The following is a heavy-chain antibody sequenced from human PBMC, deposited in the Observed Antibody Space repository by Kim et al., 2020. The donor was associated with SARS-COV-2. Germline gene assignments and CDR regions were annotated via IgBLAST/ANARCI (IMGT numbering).Heavy chain of an antibody. CDR3: AKARSLSTVVTGFDY. V-gene: IGHV3-23*01. Sequence: GGSLRLSCVASGLTFSNHALTWVRQAPGKGLEWVSTISRNIGDTYYADSVQGRFTISRDNSRNTLYLQMNSLRGEDTATYYCAKARSLSTVVTGFDYWGQGAPHTVSS. J-gene: IGHJ4*02. D-gene: IGHD4-17*01. CDR2: ISRNIGDT. CDR1: GLTFSNHA.